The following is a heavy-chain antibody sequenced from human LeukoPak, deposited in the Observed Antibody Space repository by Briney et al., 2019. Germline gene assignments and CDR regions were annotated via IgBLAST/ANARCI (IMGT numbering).Heavy chain of an antibody. D-gene: IGHD3-3*01. J-gene: IGHJ5*01. CDR1: GGSISSSGYY. CDR3: ARVRRSLNWFDS. Sequence: SETLSLTCTASGGSISSSGYYWGWIRQPPGKGLEWIASINYSGTTYYNPSLKSRVTISEDRSKNQFSLKLSSVTDADTAVYYCARVRRSLNWFDSWGQGTLVTVSS. CDR2: INYSGTT. V-gene: IGHV4-39*01.